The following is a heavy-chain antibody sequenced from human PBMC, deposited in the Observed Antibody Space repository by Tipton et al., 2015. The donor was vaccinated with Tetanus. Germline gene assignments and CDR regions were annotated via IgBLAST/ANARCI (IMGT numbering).Heavy chain of an antibody. CDR1: GGSVRSGSIGGANYY. D-gene: IGHD1-26*01. V-gene: IGHV4-31*11. CDR3: ARDQARGARGWNYFDC. J-gene: IGHJ4*02. CDR2: IYDSGST. Sequence: LSLTCAVSGGSVRSGSIGGANYYWAWIRQPPGEGVEWIWNIYDSGSTQYSPSLKSRVTILVDTSKNQFSLKLKSVTAADTAVYYCARDQARGARGWNYFDCWGQGTLVTVSS.